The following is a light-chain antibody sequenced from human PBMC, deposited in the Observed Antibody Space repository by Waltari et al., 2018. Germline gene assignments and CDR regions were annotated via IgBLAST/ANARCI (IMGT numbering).Light chain of an antibody. CDR3: QSYDGTIWV. J-gene: IGLJ3*02. Sequence: FLLTQPHSVSESPGETVTISCTRNSGNIAANYVQWFQQRPGRSPTTVIYEDNHRPSGVTGRYSASVDTSSNSASRTISGLKTEDEADYYCQSYDGTIWVFGGGTKLTVL. CDR1: SGNIAANY. V-gene: IGLV6-57*01. CDR2: EDN.